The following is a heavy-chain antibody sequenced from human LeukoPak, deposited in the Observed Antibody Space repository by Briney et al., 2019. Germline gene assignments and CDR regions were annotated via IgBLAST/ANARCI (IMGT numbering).Heavy chain of an antibody. J-gene: IGHJ5*02. D-gene: IGHD2-2*01. CDR1: GYTFTSYV. CDR3: ARGLNLDCSSTSCFGFDR. CDR2: MNPNSGNT. V-gene: IGHV1-8*01. Sequence: ASVKVSCKASGYTFTSYVINGVRPATGEGLEWMGWMNPNSGNTGYAEKFKGGVTMTRNTSISTAYMELSSLRSEDTAVYYCARGLNLDCSSTSCFGFDRWGQVTLVTVSS.